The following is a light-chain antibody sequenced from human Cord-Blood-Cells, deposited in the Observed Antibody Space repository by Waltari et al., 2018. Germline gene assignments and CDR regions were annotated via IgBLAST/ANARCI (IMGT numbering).Light chain of an antibody. CDR1: QIISIY. V-gene: IGKV1-39*01. CDR3: QQSYSTPYS. CDR2: AAS. J-gene: IGKJ2*01. Sequence: DIQMTQPPSSLSASVGDRVTITCRASQIISIYLNWYQQKPGKAPKLLIYAASSLQSGVPSRFSGSGSGTDVTLTISSLQPEDFATYDCQQSYSTPYSFGQGTKLEIK.